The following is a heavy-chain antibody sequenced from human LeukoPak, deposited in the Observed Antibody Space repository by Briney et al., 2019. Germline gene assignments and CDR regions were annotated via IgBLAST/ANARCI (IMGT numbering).Heavy chain of an antibody. CDR2: IHYSGST. V-gene: IGHV4-59*01. CDR1: GGSFSSYY. Sequence: SETLSLTCAVSGGSFSSYYWSWIRQSPGKGLEWIAYIHYSGSTNYNPSLKSRLTISGDTSKNLFSLKLNSVTAADTAVFYCAAAGAHDYSLSHWGQGILVTVSS. D-gene: IGHD5-12*01. J-gene: IGHJ4*02. CDR3: AAAGAHDYSLSH.